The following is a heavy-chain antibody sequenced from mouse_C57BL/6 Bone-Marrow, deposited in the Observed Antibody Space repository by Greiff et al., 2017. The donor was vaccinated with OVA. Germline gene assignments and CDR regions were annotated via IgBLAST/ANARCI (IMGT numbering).Heavy chain of an antibody. CDR2: IYPRDGST. J-gene: IGHJ1*03. Sequence: QVQLQQSDAELVKPGASVKISCKVSGYTFTDHTIHWMKQRPEQGLEWIGCIYPRDGSTKYNEKFKGKATLTADKPSSTAYMHLHILTSKVSAVYFCARSDGYYPYWYFDIWGTGTAVSVTS. V-gene: IGHV1-78*01. CDR1: GYTFTDHT. CDR3: ARSDGYYPYWYFDI. D-gene: IGHD2-3*01.